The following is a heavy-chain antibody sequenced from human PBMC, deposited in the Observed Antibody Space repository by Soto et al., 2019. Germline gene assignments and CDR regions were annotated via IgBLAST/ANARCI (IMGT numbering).Heavy chain of an antibody. J-gene: IGHJ4*02. D-gene: IGHD2-15*01. Sequence: GGSLRLSCAASGFTFSSYAMSWVRQAPGKGLEWVSGISGSGGSTDYADSVKGRFTISRDNSKNTLYLQMNSLRAEDTAIYYCAKTTPTPGIYFDYWGQGTLVTVSS. CDR1: GFTFSSYA. V-gene: IGHV3-23*01. CDR2: ISGSGGST. CDR3: AKTTPTPGIYFDY.